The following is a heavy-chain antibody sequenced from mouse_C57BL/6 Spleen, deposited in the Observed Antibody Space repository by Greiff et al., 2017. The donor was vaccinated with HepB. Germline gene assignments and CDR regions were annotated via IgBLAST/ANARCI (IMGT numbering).Heavy chain of an antibody. Sequence: VQLQQPGAELVKPGASVKLSCKASGYTFTSYWMHWVKQRPGQGLEWIGMIHPNSGSTNYNEKFKSKATLTVDKSSSTAYRQLSSLTSEDSAVYYCAREGYYGSSYRYFDVWGTGTTVTVSS. CDR3: AREGYYGSSYRYFDV. CDR1: GYTFTSYW. V-gene: IGHV1-64*01. CDR2: IHPNSGST. J-gene: IGHJ1*03. D-gene: IGHD1-1*01.